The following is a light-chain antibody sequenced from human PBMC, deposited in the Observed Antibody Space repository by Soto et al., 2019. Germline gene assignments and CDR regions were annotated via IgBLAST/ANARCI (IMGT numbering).Light chain of an antibody. Sequence: DIVMTQSPLSLPVTPGEPASISCRSSQSLLHSNGYNYLDWYLQKPGQSPQLLIYLGSNRASGVPDRFSGSGSGTDFPLKISRVEAEDVGVYYCMQALQTLSITFGQGTRLEIK. CDR2: LGS. J-gene: IGKJ5*01. CDR1: QSLLHSNGYNY. CDR3: MQALQTLSIT. V-gene: IGKV2-28*01.